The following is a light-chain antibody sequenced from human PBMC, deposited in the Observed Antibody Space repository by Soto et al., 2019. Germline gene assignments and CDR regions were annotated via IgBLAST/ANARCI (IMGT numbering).Light chain of an antibody. CDR1: QSVSNNY. CDR3: QQHGGSGT. Sequence: EIVLTQSPATLSVSPGEGATLSCRASQSVSNNYLAWYQQKPGQAPRLLIYGASNRATGIPDRFSGSGSGTDSTLTIRRLEHEDFEVYYCQQHGGSGTVGQGTKVDIK. J-gene: IGKJ1*01. CDR2: GAS. V-gene: IGKV3-20*01.